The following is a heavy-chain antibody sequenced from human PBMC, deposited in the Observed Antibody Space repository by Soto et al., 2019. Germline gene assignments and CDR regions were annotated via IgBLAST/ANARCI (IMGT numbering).Heavy chain of an antibody. D-gene: IGHD2-8*01. CDR3: ARAAPKYCTHGVCYTRYYYYYGMDV. CDR2: ISYDGSNK. V-gene: IGHV3-30-3*01. CDR1: GFTFSSYA. Sequence: HPGGSLRLSCAASGFTFSSYAMHWVRQAPGKGLEWVAVISYDGSNKYYADSVKGRFTISRDNSKNTLYLQMNSLRAEDTAVYYCARAAPKYCTHGVCYTRYYYYYGMDVWGQGTTVTVSS. J-gene: IGHJ6*02.